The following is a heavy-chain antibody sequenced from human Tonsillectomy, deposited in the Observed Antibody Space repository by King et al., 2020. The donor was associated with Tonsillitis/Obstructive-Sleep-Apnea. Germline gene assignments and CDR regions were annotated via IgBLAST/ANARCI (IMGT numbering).Heavy chain of an antibody. CDR3: ARDRDRSNYYYYYGMDV. J-gene: IGHJ6*02. CDR1: GGTFSNYA. V-gene: IGHV1-69*10. Sequence: QLVQSGAEVKKPGSSVKVSCKASGGTFSNYAVSWVRQAPGQGLEWMGGIIPILDITNCAQKFQGGVTINADKSTSTAYMELSSLRSEDTAVYYCARDRDRSNYYYYYGMDVWGQGTTVTVSS. CDR2: IIPILDIT. D-gene: IGHD3-22*01.